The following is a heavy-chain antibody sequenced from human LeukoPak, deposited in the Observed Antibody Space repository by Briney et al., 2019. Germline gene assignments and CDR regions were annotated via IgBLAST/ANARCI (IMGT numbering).Heavy chain of an antibody. CDR3: ARAGRAVAGNIHFDY. D-gene: IGHD6-19*01. CDR1: GVTFSRLV. J-gene: IGHJ4*02. CDR2: IIPYFGTS. Sequence: ASVKVSCKASGVTFSRLVVSWVRQAPGQGLEWMGRIIPYFGTSNYAQKFQGRVTMTRDTSTSTVYMELSSLRSEDTAVYYCARAGRAVAGNIHFDYRGQGTLVTVSS. V-gene: IGHV1-69*05.